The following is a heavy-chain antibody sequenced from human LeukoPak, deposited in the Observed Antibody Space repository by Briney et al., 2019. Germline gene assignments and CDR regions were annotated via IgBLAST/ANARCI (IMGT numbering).Heavy chain of an antibody. CDR2: INHSGST. Sequence: SQTLSLTCAVSGGSISSGGYSWSWIRQPPGKGLEWIGEINHSGSTNYNPSLKSRVTISVDTSKNQFSLNLSSVTAADTAVYYCARGGHVDIVATIPFPMDVWGQGTTVTVSS. CDR1: GGSISSGGYS. V-gene: IGHV4-30-2*01. J-gene: IGHJ6*02. D-gene: IGHD5-12*01. CDR3: ARGGHVDIVATIPFPMDV.